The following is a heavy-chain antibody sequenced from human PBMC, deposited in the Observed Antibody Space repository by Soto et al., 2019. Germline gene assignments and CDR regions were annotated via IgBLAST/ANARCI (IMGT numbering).Heavy chain of an antibody. V-gene: IGHV3-23*01. CDR2: ISGSGGST. D-gene: IGHD7-27*01. Sequence: GGSLRLSCSASGFTFRSYAMSWVRQAPGKGLEWVSAISGSGGSTYYADSVKGRFTISRDNSKNTLYLQMNSLRAEDTAVYYCAKSIANSPPYYFDYWGQGTLVTVSS. CDR3: AKSIANSPPYYFDY. J-gene: IGHJ4*02. CDR1: GFTFRSYA.